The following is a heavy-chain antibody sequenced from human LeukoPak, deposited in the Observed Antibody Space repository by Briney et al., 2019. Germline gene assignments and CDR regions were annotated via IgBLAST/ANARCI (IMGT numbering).Heavy chain of an antibody. CDR1: GYTFTSYG. V-gene: IGHV1-69*13. Sequence: AASVKVSCKASGYTFTSYGISWVRQAPGQGLEWMGGIIPIFGPANYAQKFQGRVTITADESTSTAYMELSSLRSEDTAFYYCARSGYSYGFRTLDYWGQGTLVTVSS. J-gene: IGHJ4*02. CDR2: IIPIFGPA. D-gene: IGHD5-18*01. CDR3: ARSGYSYGFRTLDY.